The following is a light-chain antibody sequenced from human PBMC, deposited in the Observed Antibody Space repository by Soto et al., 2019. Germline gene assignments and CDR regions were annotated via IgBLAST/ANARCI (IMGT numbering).Light chain of an antibody. CDR1: SSDVGGYNY. CDR2: DVS. Sequence: QSALTQPASVSGSPGQSITLSCTGTSSDVGGYNYVSWYQQHPGKAPKLMIYDVSNWPSGVSNRFSGSKSGNTASLTISGLQAEDEADYYCSSYTSSSTYVVFGGGTKLTVL. CDR3: SSYTSSSTYVV. J-gene: IGLJ2*01. V-gene: IGLV2-14*01.